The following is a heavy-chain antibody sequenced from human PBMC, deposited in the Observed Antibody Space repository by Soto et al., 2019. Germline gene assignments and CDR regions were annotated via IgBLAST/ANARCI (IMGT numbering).Heavy chain of an antibody. CDR2: IYYSGST. J-gene: IGHJ6*03. CDR3: ARTLLDLSYYYYMDV. CDR1: GGSISSGGYY. Sequence: QVQLQESGPGLVKPSQTLSLTCTVSGGSISSGGYYWSWIRQHPGKGLEWIGYIYYSGSTYYNPSLKSLVTISVDTSKNQFSLKLSSVTAADTAVYYCARTLLDLSYYYYMDVWGKGTTVTVSS. V-gene: IGHV4-31*01. D-gene: IGHD1-26*01.